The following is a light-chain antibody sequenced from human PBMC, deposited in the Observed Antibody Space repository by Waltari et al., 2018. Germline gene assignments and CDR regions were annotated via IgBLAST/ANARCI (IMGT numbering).Light chain of an antibody. CDR3: QAADINGLSWV. CDR2: KDS. J-gene: IGLJ3*02. Sequence: SSELTQPPSVSVSPGQTARITCFGDALPKQYANWYQQKSCQPPVQIIYKDSERPSEIPERFSGSTSGTTVTLTISGVQAQDEADYYCQAADINGLSWVFGGGTKLTVL. CDR1: ALPKQY. V-gene: IGLV3-25*03.